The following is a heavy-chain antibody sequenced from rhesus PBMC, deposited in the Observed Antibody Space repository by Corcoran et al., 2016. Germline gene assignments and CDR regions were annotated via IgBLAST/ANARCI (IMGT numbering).Heavy chain of an antibody. V-gene: IGHV4-122*02. CDR3: ARDIAAAGRSYY. J-gene: IGHJ4*01. D-gene: IGHD6-25*01. CDR1: GRSFSLGYYY. Sequence: QVQLQESGPGLVKPSETLSLTCAVSGRSFSLGYYYWSWIRQPPGKGLEWIGYITYSGSTNYNPSLKSRVTISRDTSKNQFSLKLSSVTAADTAVYYCARDIAAAGRSYYWGQGVLVTVSS. CDR2: ITYSGST.